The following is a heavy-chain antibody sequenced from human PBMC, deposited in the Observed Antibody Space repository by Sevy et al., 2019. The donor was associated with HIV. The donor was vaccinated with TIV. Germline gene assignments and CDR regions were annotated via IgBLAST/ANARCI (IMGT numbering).Heavy chain of an antibody. CDR1: GGTFSSYA. J-gene: IGHJ6*02. V-gene: IGHV1-69*13. CDR2: IIAIFGTA. CDR3: ASAVGGATYPHYYYYGMDV. Sequence: ASVKVSCKASGGTFSSYAISWVRQAPGQGLEWMGGIIAIFGTANYAQKFQGRVTITADESTSTAYMELSSLRSEDTAVYYCASAVGGATYPHYYYYGMDVWGQGTTVTVSS. D-gene: IGHD1-26*01.